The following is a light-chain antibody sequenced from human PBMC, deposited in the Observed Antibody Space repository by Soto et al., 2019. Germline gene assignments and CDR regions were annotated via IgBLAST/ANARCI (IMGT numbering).Light chain of an antibody. J-gene: IGLJ1*01. CDR2: HVS. CDR1: RSDIGPSKY. CDR3: CSYTNNHLSV. Sequence: QSALTQPASVSGSPEQSITISCTGTRSDIGPSKYVSWYQHHPGEVPEVMIYHVSNRPSGISNRFSVSKSGNTAALTISGLQAENEAKYYCCSYTNNHLSVFGTGTKVTVL. V-gene: IGLV2-14*01.